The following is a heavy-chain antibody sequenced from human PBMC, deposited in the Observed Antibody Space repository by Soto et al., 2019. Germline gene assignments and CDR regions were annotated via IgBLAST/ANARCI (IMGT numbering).Heavy chain of an antibody. CDR3: ATDSSSGRGALDI. CDR2: IIPIFGTA. CDR1: GGTFSSYA. D-gene: IGHD6-6*01. J-gene: IGHJ6*02. Sequence: SVKVSCKASGGTFSSYAISWVAQAPGQGLEWMGGIIPIFGTANYAQKFQGRVTMTEDTSTDTAYMELSSLRSEDTGVYYCATDSSSGRGALDIWGQGTTVTVSS. V-gene: IGHV1-69*06.